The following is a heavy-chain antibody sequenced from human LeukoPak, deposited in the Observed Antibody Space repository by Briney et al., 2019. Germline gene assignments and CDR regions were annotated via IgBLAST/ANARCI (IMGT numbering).Heavy chain of an antibody. V-gene: IGHV1-58*01. CDR3: ARDPGSDYGFDY. CDR2: IVVGSGNT. D-gene: IGHD4-17*01. CDR1: GFTFPSSG. Sequence: GTSVRVSCKASGFTFPSSGVQWVRQARGQRLEWIGWIVVGSGNTNYAQKFQERVTITGDMSTSTAYMELSSLRSEDTVVYYCARDPGSDYGFDYWGQGTLVTVSS. J-gene: IGHJ4*02.